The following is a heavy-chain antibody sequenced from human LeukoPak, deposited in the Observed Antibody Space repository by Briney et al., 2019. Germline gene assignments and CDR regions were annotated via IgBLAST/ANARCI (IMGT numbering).Heavy chain of an antibody. CDR3: ARVGAVAGAFDI. CDR1: GFTFSDYY. D-gene: IGHD6-19*01. Sequence: GGSLRLSCAASGFTFSDYYMSWIRQAPGKGLEWVSRIKSDGSSTSYADSVKGRFTISRDNAKHTLYLQMNSLRAEDTAVYYCARVGAVAGAFDIWGQGTMVTVSS. J-gene: IGHJ3*02. V-gene: IGHV3-74*01. CDR2: IKSDGSST.